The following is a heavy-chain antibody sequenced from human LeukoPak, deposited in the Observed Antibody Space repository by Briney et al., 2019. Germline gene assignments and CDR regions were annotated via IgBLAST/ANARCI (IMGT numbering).Heavy chain of an antibody. D-gene: IGHD3-9*01. CDR2: VYTTGNT. V-gene: IGHV4-4*07. Sequence: PSETLSLTCTVSGGSISNYYWSWIRLSAGKGLEWIGRVYTTGNTNYNPSLKSRVTISVDTSKNQFSLKLSSVTAADTAVYYCARIYDTDAFDIWGQGTMVTVSS. CDR1: GGSISNYY. J-gene: IGHJ3*02. CDR3: ARIYDTDAFDI.